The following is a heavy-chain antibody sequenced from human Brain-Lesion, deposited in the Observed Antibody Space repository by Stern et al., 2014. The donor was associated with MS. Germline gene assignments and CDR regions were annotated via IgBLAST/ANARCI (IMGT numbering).Heavy chain of an antibody. V-gene: IGHV4-61*02. CDR3: ARGRVVPGFQYYATDV. CDR2: IFTSGLP. CDR1: GGSISSGGYY. D-gene: IGHD2-2*01. J-gene: IGHJ6*02. Sequence: VQLVESGPGLVKPSQTLSLSCTVSGGSISSGGYYWSWIRQPAGKGLEWIGRIFTSGLPCYNPSLKSRVPISIDTSKNQFSLRLNPMTAADTAVYYCARGRVVPGFQYYATDVWGQGTTVIVSS.